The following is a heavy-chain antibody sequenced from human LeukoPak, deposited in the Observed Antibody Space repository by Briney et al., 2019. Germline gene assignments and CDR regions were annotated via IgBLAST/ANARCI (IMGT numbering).Heavy chain of an antibody. CDR3: ARDSLPYYDYVWGSYGTFDY. Sequence: PGGSLRLSCAASGFTFSSYSMNWVRQAPGKGLEWVSYISSSSSTIYYADSVKGRFTISRDNAKNSLYLQMNSLRAEDTAVYYCARDSLPYYDYVWGSYGTFDYWGQGTLVTVSS. D-gene: IGHD3-16*01. V-gene: IGHV3-48*04. CDR2: ISSSSSTI. CDR1: GFTFSSYS. J-gene: IGHJ4*02.